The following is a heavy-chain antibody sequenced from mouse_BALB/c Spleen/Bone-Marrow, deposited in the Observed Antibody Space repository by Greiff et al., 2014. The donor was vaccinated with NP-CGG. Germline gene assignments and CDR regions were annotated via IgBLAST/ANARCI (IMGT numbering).Heavy chain of an antibody. CDR2: IYPGDTDI. D-gene: IGHD1-1*01. Sequence: QVQLQQSGAELVRPGSSVKISCKASGYAFSNYWMHWVKQRPGQGLEWIGQIYPGDTDIHYNGKFKGKATLTADKSSSTAYMQLSSLTSEDSAVYFCASRGDYSYAMDYWGQGTSVTVSS. CDR3: ASRGDYSYAMDY. V-gene: IGHV1-80*01. J-gene: IGHJ4*01. CDR1: GYAFSNYW.